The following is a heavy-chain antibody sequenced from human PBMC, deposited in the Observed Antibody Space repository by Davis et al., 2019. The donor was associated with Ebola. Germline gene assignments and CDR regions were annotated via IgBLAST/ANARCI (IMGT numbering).Heavy chain of an antibody. J-gene: IGHJ4*02. Sequence: AASVKVSCKASGGTFSSYTISWVRQAPGQGLEWMGAIILIFDTTNYAQKFQGRVTITADKSTTTAYMELSSLRSEDTAVYYCATGRKTTLGLYYFAYWGQGTVVTVSS. CDR3: ATGRKTTLGLYYFAY. CDR2: IILIFDTT. D-gene: IGHD1-7*01. CDR1: GGTFSSYT. V-gene: IGHV1-69*06.